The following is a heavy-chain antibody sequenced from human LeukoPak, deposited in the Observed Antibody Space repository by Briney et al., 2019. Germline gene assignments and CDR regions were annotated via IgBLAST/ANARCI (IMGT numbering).Heavy chain of an antibody. J-gene: IGHJ5*02. D-gene: IGHD3-10*01. V-gene: IGHV3-21*01. Sequence: GGSLRLSCAASGFTFSSYSMNWVRQAPGKGLEWVSSISSSSNYIYYADSVKGRFTISGDNAKNSLYLQMNSLRAEDTAVYYCAREYYYGSGFDPWGQGTLVTVSS. CDR1: GFTFSSYS. CDR2: ISSSSNYI. CDR3: AREYYYGSGFDP.